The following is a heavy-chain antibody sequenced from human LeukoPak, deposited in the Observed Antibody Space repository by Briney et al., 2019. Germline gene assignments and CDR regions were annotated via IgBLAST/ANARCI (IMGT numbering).Heavy chain of an antibody. D-gene: IGHD3-3*01. CDR1: GGSFSGYY. J-gene: IGHJ5*02. V-gene: IGHV4-34*01. CDR2: INHSGST. Sequence: SETLSLTCAVYGGSFSGYYWSWIRQPPGKGLEWIGEINHSGSTNCNPSLKSRVTISVDTSKNQFSLKLSSVTAADTAVYYCARATGNEYYDFWSGYSNWFDPWGQGTLVTVSS. CDR3: ARATGNEYYDFWSGYSNWFDP.